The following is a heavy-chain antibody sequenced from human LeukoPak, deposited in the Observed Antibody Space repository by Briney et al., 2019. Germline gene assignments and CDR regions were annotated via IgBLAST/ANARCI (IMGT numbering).Heavy chain of an antibody. CDR2: IKSKTDGGTT. Sequence: GGSLRLSCAASGFTFSNAWMSWVRQAPGKGLEWVGRIKSKTDGGTTDYAAPVKGRFTISRDDSKSTLYLQMNSLKTEDTAVYYCTTEEYSSGWYLGDYYYYMDVWGKGTTVTISS. CDR1: GFTFSNAW. J-gene: IGHJ6*03. CDR3: TTEEYSSGWYLGDYYYYMDV. V-gene: IGHV3-15*01. D-gene: IGHD6-19*01.